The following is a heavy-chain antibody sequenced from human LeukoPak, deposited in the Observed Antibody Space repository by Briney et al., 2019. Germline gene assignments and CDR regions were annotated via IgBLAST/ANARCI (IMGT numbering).Heavy chain of an antibody. Sequence: SETLSLTCTVSDGSISSSSYYWGWIRQPPGKGLEWIGSIYYSGSTYYNPSLKSRVTISVDTSKNQFSLKLSSVTAADTAVYYCARYTRPRHRYWYFDLWGRGTLVTVSS. CDR1: DGSISSSSYY. CDR3: ARYTRPRHRYWYFDL. CDR2: IYYSGST. J-gene: IGHJ2*01. V-gene: IGHV4-39*01. D-gene: IGHD1-14*01.